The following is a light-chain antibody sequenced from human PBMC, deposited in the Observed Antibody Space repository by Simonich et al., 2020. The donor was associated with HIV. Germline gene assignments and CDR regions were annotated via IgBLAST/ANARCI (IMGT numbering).Light chain of an antibody. CDR3: QQYYITPHT. J-gene: IGKJ1*01. V-gene: IGKV4-1*01. CDR2: WAS. Sequence: DIVMTQSPDSLAVSLGERATINCKSSQSVLYNSNNKDYLAWYQQKPGPPPNLLIYWASTRGSGVPDRFSGSGYETDFTLTISSLQAEDVAVYYCQQYYITPHTFGQGTKVEIK. CDR1: QSVLYNSNNKDY.